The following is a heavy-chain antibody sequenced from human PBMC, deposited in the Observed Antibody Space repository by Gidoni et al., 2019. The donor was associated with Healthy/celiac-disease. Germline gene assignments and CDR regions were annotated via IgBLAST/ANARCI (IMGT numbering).Heavy chain of an antibody. CDR2: INPNSGGT. D-gene: IGHD5-12*01. CDR1: GYNFTGYY. V-gene: IGHV1-2*02. J-gene: IGHJ4*02. Sequence: QVQLVQSGAEVQKPGAAVKVSCKASGYNFTGYYMHWVRQAPGQGLEWLGWINPNSGGTNYAQKFQGRYTMTRDTSISTAYMELSRLKSDDTAVYCCATGVEMATIRIGFDYWGQGTLVTVSS. CDR3: ATGVEMATIRIGFDY.